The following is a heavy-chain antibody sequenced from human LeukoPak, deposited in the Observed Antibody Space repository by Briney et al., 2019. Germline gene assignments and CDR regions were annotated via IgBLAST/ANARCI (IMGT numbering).Heavy chain of an antibody. V-gene: IGHV3-30*02. CDR3: AKDWFYGDLRGYFDY. CDR1: GVTFSSYG. CDR2: IRYDGSNK. Sequence: PGGSLRLSCAASGVTFSSYGMHWVRQAPGKGLEWVAFIRYDGSNKYYADSVKGRFTISRDNSKNTLYLQMNSLRAEDTAVYYCAKDWFYGDLRGYFDYWGQGTLVTVSS. D-gene: IGHD4-17*01. J-gene: IGHJ4*02.